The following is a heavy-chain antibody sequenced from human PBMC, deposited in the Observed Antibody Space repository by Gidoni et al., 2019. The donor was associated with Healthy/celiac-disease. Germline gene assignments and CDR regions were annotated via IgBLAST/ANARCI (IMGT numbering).Heavy chain of an antibody. D-gene: IGHD3-3*01. CDR2: IYYSGST. CDR3: AGRSGYYANNWFDP. Sequence: QLQLQESGPGLVTPSETLSLTCPVSGGSISSRSYYWGWIRQPPGKGLEWIGSIYYSGSTYYNPSLKSRVTISVDTSKNQFSLKLSSVTAADTAVYYCAGRSGYYANNWFDPWGQGTLVTVSS. J-gene: IGHJ5*02. V-gene: IGHV4-39*01. CDR1: GGSISSRSYY.